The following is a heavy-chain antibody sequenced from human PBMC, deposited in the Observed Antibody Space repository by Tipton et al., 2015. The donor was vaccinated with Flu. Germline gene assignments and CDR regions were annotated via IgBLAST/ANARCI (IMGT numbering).Heavy chain of an antibody. CDR1: GGSISSSSYY. CDR2: IYYSGST. J-gene: IGHJ4*02. D-gene: IGHD5-18*01. Sequence: TLSLTCTVSGGSISSSSYYWGWIRQPPGKGLEWIGSIYYSGSTYHNPSLKSRVTISVDTSKNQFSLKLSSVTAADTAVYYCARAGGYGYDYWGQGTLVTVSS. V-gene: IGHV4-39*07. CDR3: ARAGGYGYDY.